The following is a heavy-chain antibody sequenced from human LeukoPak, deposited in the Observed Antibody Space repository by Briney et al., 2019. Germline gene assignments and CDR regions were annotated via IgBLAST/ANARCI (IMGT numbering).Heavy chain of an antibody. CDR1: GYTFTSYG. CDR3: ARDGDIVVVVATTSKSYYYAMDV. Sequence: ASVKVSCKTSGYTFTSYGISWVRQAPGQGLEWMGWISAYNGNTNYAQKLQGRVTMTTDTSTSTAYMELRSLRSDDTAVYYCARDGDIVVVVATTSKSYYYAMDVWGQGTTVTVSS. D-gene: IGHD2-15*01. J-gene: IGHJ6*02. CDR2: ISAYNGNT. V-gene: IGHV1-18*01.